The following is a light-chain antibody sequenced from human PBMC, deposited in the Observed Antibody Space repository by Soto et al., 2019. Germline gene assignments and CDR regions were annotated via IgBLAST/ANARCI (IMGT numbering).Light chain of an antibody. CDR2: ATS. CDR3: QKYNSAPLVT. V-gene: IGKV1-27*01. J-gene: IGKJ2*01. CDR1: QGISNY. Sequence: DIQMTQSPSSLSASVGDRVTITCRASQGISNYLAWYQQKPGKVPKLLIYATSTLQSGVPSRFSGSGSGTDFTLTISSLQPEDVATYYCQKYNSAPLVTFGQGTKLEIK.